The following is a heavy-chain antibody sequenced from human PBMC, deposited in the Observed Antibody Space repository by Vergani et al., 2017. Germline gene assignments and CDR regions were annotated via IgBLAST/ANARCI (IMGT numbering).Heavy chain of an antibody. Sequence: EVQLVESGGGLVQPGGSLKLSCAASGFTFSGSAMHWVRQASGKGLEWVGRIRSKANSYATAYAASVKGRFTISRDDSKNTLYLQMNSLRAEDTAVYYCAKDRGTVDDVWGKGTTVTVSS. J-gene: IGHJ6*04. CDR2: IRSKANSYAT. D-gene: IGHD1-1*01. V-gene: IGHV3-73*01. CDR3: AKDRGTVDDV. CDR1: GFTFSGSA.